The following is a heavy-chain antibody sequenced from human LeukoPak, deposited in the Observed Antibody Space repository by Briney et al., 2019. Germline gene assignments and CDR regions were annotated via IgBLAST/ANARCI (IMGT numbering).Heavy chain of an antibody. V-gene: IGHV3-7*01. CDR3: AKFGRGTSPVH. J-gene: IGHJ4*02. CDR1: GFTFRSSW. D-gene: IGHD3-16*01. Sequence: GGSLRLSCAASGFTFRSSWMSWVRLAPGKGLEWVGNIRPDGSEKQYVDSVKGRFTISRDNAQNSLFLQMNSLRAEDTAVYYCAKFGRGTSPVHWGQGTLVTVSS. CDR2: IRPDGSEK.